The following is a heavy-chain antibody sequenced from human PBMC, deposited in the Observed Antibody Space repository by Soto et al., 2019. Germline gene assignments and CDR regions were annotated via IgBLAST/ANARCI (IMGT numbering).Heavy chain of an antibody. CDR3: ASSGTAGDSSSWYGYDWNDGSHDY. J-gene: IGHJ4*02. Sequence: GGSLRLSCAASGFTFSDYYMSWIRQAPGKGLEWVSYISSSGSTIYYADSVKGRFTISRDNAKNSLYLQMNSLRAEDTAVYYCASSGTAGDSSSWYGYDWNDGSHDYWGQGTLVTVSS. CDR1: GFTFSDYY. D-gene: IGHD6-13*01. CDR2: ISSSGSTI. V-gene: IGHV3-11*01.